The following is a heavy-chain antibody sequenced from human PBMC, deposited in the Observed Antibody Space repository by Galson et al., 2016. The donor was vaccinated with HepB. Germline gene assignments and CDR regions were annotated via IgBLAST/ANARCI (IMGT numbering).Heavy chain of an antibody. CDR1: GFTFSSYA. D-gene: IGHD2-8*02. CDR3: AKSTGPGGGNYGMDV. Sequence: SLRLSCAASGFTFSSYAMHWVRQAPGKGLEWVAVIWNDGSYKYYVGSVRARFSISRDNSKNTLDLQMNSLRAEDTALYFCAKSTGPGGGNYGMDVWGRGTTVTVSS. J-gene: IGHJ6*02. CDR2: IWNDGSYK. V-gene: IGHV3-33*06.